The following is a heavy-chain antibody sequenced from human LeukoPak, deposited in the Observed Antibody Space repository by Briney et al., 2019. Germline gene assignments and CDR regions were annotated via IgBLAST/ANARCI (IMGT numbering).Heavy chain of an antibody. CDR1: GFSFSDHW. CDR3: ATVGAVVVPAAPVWARIPY. J-gene: IGHJ4*02. CDR2: IKKDVSEQ. D-gene: IGHD2-2*01. Sequence: GGSLRLSCVASGFSFSDHWMNWFRQAPGKGLEWVATIKKDVSEQYYVDSMKGRFTISRDDAKNSVYLQINSLRAEDTAVYYCATVGAVVVPAAPVWARIPYWGQGTLVTVSS. V-gene: IGHV3-7*01.